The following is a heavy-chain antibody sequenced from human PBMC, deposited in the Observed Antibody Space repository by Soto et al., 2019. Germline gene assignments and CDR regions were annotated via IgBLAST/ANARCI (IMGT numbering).Heavy chain of an antibody. Sequence: QVQLVQSGAEVKKPGSSVKVSCKASGGTFSSYAISWVRQAPGQGLEWMGGIIPIFRTANYAQKFQGRVTSPADESTSTDYMELSSLRSEDTAVYYCARVGCSGGSCYEGYYYYYGLDVWGQGTTVNVSS. CDR3: ARVGCSGGSCYEGYYYYYGLDV. CDR1: GGTFSSYA. J-gene: IGHJ6*02. V-gene: IGHV1-69*12. D-gene: IGHD2-15*01. CDR2: IIPIFRTA.